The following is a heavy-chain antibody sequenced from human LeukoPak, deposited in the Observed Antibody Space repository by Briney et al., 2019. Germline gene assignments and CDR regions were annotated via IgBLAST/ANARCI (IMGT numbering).Heavy chain of an antibody. CDR1: GGSIRRSSYY. V-gene: IGHV4-39*01. Sequence: PSETLSLTCTVSGGSIRRSSYYWGWLRPPPGKGLEWFGSMYYSGSTYYNPSLKSRVTISVDTSNNQFSLKLSSATAADTAVYYCARHRTIYYDSSGYWVWGQGTLVTVSS. D-gene: IGHD3-22*01. J-gene: IGHJ4*02. CDR2: MYYSGST. CDR3: ARHRTIYYDSSGYWV.